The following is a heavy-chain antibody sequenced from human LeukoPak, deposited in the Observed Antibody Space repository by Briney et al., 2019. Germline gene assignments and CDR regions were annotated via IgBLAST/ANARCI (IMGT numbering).Heavy chain of an antibody. D-gene: IGHD2-2*01. CDR1: GYTFTGYY. J-gene: IGHJ6*04. CDR3: ARSCSSTSCYYGYGMDV. V-gene: IGHV1-2*04. Sequence: ASVKVSCKASGYTFTGYYMHWVRQAPGQGLEWMGWINPNSGGTNYAQKFQGWVTMTRDTSISTAYMELSRLRSDDTAVHYCARSCSSTSCYYGYGMDVWGKGTTVTVSS. CDR2: INPNSGGT.